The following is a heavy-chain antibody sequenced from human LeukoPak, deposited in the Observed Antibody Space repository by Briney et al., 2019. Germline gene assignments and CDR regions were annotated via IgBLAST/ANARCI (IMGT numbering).Heavy chain of an antibody. CDR1: GFTFSSYA. CDR3: ARDLYEVGGNYFDY. V-gene: IGHV3-64*01. CDR2: ISSNGGST. Sequence: PGGSLRLSCAASGFTFSSYAMHWVRQAPGKGPEYVSAISSNGGSTYYANSVKGRFTISRDNSKNTLYLQMGSLRAEDMAVYYCARDLYEVGGNYFDYWGQGTLVTVSS. D-gene: IGHD2/OR15-2a*01. J-gene: IGHJ4*02.